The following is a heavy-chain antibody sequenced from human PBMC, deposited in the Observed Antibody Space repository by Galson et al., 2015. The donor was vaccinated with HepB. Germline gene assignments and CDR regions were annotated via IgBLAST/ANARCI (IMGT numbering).Heavy chain of an antibody. CDR2: ISGSGGST. CDR3: AKTINVIRGGKAYGMDV. Sequence: SLRLSCAASGVTFSSYVMRWVRQAPGKGLEWVSSISGSGGSTDYANPVKGRFTISRDNLKNTLFLQMNSLRAEDTAVYFCAKTINVIRGGKAYGMDVWGQGTTVTVS. CDR1: GVTFSSYV. V-gene: IGHV3-23*01. J-gene: IGHJ6*02. D-gene: IGHD3-10*01.